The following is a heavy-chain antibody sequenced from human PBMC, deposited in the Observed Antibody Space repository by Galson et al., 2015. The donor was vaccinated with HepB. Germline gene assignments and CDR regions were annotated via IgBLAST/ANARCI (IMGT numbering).Heavy chain of an antibody. Sequence: SLRLSCAASGFTFSNYAMHWVRQAPGKGLEWVAVVTYDGSSKYYADSVKGRFTISRDNSKKTLYLQLNSLRPEDTAVYHCTRSEDCGKTSCQGADFDYWGQGSLVTVSS. CDR1: GFTFSNYA. D-gene: IGHD2-2*01. V-gene: IGHV3-30*03. CDR2: VTYDGSSK. CDR3: TRSEDCGKTSCQGADFDY. J-gene: IGHJ4*02.